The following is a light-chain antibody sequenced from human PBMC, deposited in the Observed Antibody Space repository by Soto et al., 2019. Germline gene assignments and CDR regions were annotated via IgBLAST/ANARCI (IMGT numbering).Light chain of an antibody. Sequence: DIQMTLSPSTLSASVGDRVTITCRASQSISTWLAWYQQKPGKAPKLLIYKASSLEGGVPSRFSGSGSGTEFNITISSLQPDDFATYYCQQYNTYPLTFGGGTTVEIK. V-gene: IGKV1-5*03. J-gene: IGKJ4*01. CDR1: QSISTW. CDR2: KAS. CDR3: QQYNTYPLT.